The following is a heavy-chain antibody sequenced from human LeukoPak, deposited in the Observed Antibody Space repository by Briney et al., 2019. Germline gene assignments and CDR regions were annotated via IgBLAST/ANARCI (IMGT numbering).Heavy chain of an antibody. Sequence: PSETLSLTCTVSGGSISSSSYYWGWIRQPPGKGLEWIGSVFYSRRTYYNPSLKSRVTISVDTSKNQFSLKLRSVTAADTAVYYCASPGYTSTTSFDPWGQGTLVTVSS. D-gene: IGHD6-13*01. CDR3: ASPGYTSTTSFDP. CDR1: GGSISSSSYY. V-gene: IGHV4-39*01. CDR2: VFYSRRT. J-gene: IGHJ5*02.